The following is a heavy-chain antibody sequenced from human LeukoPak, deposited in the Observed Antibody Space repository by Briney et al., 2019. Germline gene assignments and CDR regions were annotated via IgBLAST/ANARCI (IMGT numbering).Heavy chain of an antibody. CDR3: ARAPGYNWNSPLDY. J-gene: IGHJ4*02. CDR2: ISSSGSTI. V-gene: IGHV3-48*03. CDR1: GFTFSSYE. Sequence: GGSLRLSCAASGFTFSSYEMNWVRQAPGKGLEWVSYISSSGSTIYYADSVKGRFTISRDNAKNSLYLQMNSLRAEDTAVYYCARAPGYNWNSPLDYWGQGTLVTVSS. D-gene: IGHD1-7*01.